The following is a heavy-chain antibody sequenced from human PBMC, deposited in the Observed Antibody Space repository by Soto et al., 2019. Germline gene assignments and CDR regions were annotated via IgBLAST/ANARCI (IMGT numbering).Heavy chain of an antibody. CDR3: AKDVPTYNYDSSGFSNWFDP. CDR1: GFSFSMYA. V-gene: IGHV3-23*01. Sequence: GGSLRLSCAVSGFSFSMYAMHWVRQAPGKGLEWVSLVSDSGLTTYYADSVKGRFTISRDNSKNTLYLQMNSLTAEDTAVYYCAKDVPTYNYDSSGFSNWFDPWGQGTLVTVSS. J-gene: IGHJ5*02. CDR2: VSDSGLTT. D-gene: IGHD3-22*01.